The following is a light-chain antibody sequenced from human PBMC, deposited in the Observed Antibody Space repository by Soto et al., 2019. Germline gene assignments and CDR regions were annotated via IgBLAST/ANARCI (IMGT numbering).Light chain of an antibody. V-gene: IGLV2-14*01. CDR2: EVS. CDR3: GSYTSSSTLEV. Sequence: QSALTQPASVSGSPGQSITISCTGTSSDVGDYNFVSWYQQHPDKAPKLMIYEVSNRPSGVSNRFSGSKSGNTASLTISGLQAEDEADYYCGSYTSSSTLEVFGTGTKLTVL. J-gene: IGLJ1*01. CDR1: SSDVGDYNF.